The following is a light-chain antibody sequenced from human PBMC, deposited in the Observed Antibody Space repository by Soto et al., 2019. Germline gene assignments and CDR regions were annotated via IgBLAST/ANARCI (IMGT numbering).Light chain of an antibody. V-gene: IGKV2-30*01. CDR2: KVS. CDR1: QSPLYSDGNTY. J-gene: IGKJ2*01. Sequence: DVVMTQSPLSLPVTLGQPASISCRSSQSPLYSDGNTYLSWFHQRPGQSPRRLIYKVSNRDSGVPDRFSGSGSGTDFTLQINRVEAEDGGVYYCMQGTHWPYTFGQGTKREIK. CDR3: MQGTHWPYT.